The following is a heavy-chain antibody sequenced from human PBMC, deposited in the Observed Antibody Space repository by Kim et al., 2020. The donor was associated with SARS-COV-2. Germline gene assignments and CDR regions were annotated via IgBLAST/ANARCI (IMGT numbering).Heavy chain of an antibody. CDR3: ARVGSSSWYVDYYYGMDV. D-gene: IGHD6-13*01. CDR2: INTNTGNP. J-gene: IGHJ6*02. V-gene: IGHV7-4-1*02. CDR1: GYTFTSYA. Sequence: ASVKVSCKASGYTFTSYAMNWVRQAPGQGLEWMGWINTNTGNPTYAQGFTGRFVFSLDTSVSTAYPQISSLKAEDTAVYYCARVGSSSWYVDYYYGMDVWGQGTTVTVSS.